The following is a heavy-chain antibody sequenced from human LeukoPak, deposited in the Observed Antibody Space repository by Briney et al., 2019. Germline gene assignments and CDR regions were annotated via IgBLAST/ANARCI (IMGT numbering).Heavy chain of an antibody. V-gene: IGHV3-66*02. CDR3: PRGFSGSYCPGY. J-gene: IGHJ4*02. Sequence: PGGSLRLSCAASGFTVNNNYMSWVRQAPGKGLEWVSVIYIGGSTYYADSVKGRFTISRDNSKNTLYLQMNSLKTEDTAVYNGPRGFSGSYCPGYCGQGTLFTVSS. D-gene: IGHD1-26*01. CDR2: IYIGGST. CDR1: GFTVNNNY.